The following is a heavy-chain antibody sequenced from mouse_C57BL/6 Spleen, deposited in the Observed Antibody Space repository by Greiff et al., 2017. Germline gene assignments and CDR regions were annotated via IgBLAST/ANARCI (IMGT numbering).Heavy chain of an antibody. Sequence: QVQLQQPGAELVKPGASVKLSCKASGYTFTSYWMQWVKQRPGQGLEWIGEIDPSDSYTNYNQKFKGKATLTVDTSSSTAYMQLSSLTSEDSAVYYCARPCITTVVGYFDVWGTGTTVTVSS. CDR1: GYTFTSYW. J-gene: IGHJ1*03. CDR3: ARPCITTVVGYFDV. CDR2: IDPSDSYT. D-gene: IGHD1-1*01. V-gene: IGHV1-50*01.